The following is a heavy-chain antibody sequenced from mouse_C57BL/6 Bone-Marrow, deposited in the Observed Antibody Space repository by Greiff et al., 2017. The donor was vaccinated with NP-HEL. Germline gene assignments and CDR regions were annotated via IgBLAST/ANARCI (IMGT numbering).Heavy chain of an antibody. V-gene: IGHV1-18*01. CDR2: INPNNGGT. D-gene: IGHD1-1*01. J-gene: IGHJ3*01. CDR1: GYTFTDYN. Sequence: EVQLQQSGPELVKPGASVKIPCKASGYTFTDYNMDWVKQSHGKSLEWIGVINPNNGGTIYNQKFKGKATLTVDKSSSTAYMELRSLTSEDTAVYYCARSTIYYYGSSYEFAYWGQGTLVTVSA. CDR3: ARSTIYYYGSSYEFAY.